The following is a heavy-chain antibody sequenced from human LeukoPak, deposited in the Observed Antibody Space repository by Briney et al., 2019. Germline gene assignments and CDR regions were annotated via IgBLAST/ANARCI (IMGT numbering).Heavy chain of an antibody. CDR2: IYPRDGST. CDR3: ARDQEGFDY. V-gene: IGHV1-46*01. CDR1: GYTFTSNY. Sequence: ASVKVSCKASGYTFTSNYIHWVRQAPGQGLEWMGMIYPRDGSTSYAQKFQGRVTVTRDTSTSTVHMEPSGLRSEDTAVYYCARDQEGFDYWGQGNLVTVSS. J-gene: IGHJ4*02.